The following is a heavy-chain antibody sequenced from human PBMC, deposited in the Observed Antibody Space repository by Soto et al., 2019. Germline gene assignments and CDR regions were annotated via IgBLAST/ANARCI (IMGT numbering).Heavy chain of an antibody. CDR1: GFTVSSTY. CDR3: ARDRASRAARDALDI. D-gene: IGHD6-6*01. CDR2: IYSGGST. Sequence: GGSLRLSCAASGFTVSSTYMSWVRQAPGKGLEWVSVIYSGGSTSYADSVKGRFTLSRDNSKTTRYLQMNSRRAEATAVYYCARDRASRAARDALDIWGQGTMVTVSS. J-gene: IGHJ3*02. V-gene: IGHV3-53*01.